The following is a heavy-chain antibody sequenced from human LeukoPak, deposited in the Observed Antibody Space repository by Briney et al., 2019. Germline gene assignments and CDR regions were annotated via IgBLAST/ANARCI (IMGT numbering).Heavy chain of an antibody. J-gene: IGHJ4*02. CDR3: ARHVVDTAPFAY. CDR2: IYYSGST. D-gene: IGHD5-18*01. V-gene: IGHV4-59*08. Sequence: SETLSLTCTVSGGSISSYYWSWIRQSPGKGLEWIGYIYYSGSTNYNPSLKSRVTISLDTPRNQFSLKLSSVTAADTAVYYCARHVVDTAPFAYWGQGTLVTVSS. CDR1: GGSISSYY.